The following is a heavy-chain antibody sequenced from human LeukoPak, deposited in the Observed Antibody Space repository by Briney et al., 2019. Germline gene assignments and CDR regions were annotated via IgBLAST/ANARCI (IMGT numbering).Heavy chain of an antibody. V-gene: IGHV3-21*01. CDR1: GFTFSSYS. Sequence: GGSLRLSCAASGFTFSSYSMKWVRQAPGKGLEWVSSISSSSSYIYYADSVKGRFTISRDNAKNSLYLQMNSLRAEDTAVYYCARGTRDILTGYSPWGQGTLVTVSS. CDR3: ARGTRDILTGYSP. CDR2: ISSSSSYI. D-gene: IGHD3-9*01. J-gene: IGHJ5*02.